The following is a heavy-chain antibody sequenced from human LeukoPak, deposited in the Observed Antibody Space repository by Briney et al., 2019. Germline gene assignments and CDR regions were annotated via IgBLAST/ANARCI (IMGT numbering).Heavy chain of an antibody. CDR1: GFTFGKYW. J-gene: IGHJ4*02. V-gene: IGHV3-7*04. D-gene: IGHD3-16*02. CDR2: IKLDGSEK. Sequence: GGSLRLSCVASGFTFGKYWMSWVRQAPGKGLEWVANIKLDGSEKNYVDSVKGRFTISRDNTKNSLYLQMNSLRAEDTAVYYCARGDYVWGSYRYIYPFDYWGQGTLVTVSS. CDR3: ARGDYVWGSYRYIYPFDY.